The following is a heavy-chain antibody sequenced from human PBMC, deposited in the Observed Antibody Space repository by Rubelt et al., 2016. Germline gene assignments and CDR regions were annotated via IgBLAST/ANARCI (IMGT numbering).Heavy chain of an antibody. V-gene: IGHV4-34*12. CDR3: AGQGGWELPGVRDY. D-gene: IGHD1-26*01. Sequence: QVQLQQWGAGLLKPSETLSLTCAVYGESFSGYYWSWIRQPPGKGLEWIGNIFHTGSTYFNPSLKSRVTISVDTSKNQFSLNRTSWTAADTAVYYCAGQGGWELPGVRDYWGQGTLVTVSS. CDR1: GESFSGYY. J-gene: IGHJ4*02. CDR2: IFHTGST.